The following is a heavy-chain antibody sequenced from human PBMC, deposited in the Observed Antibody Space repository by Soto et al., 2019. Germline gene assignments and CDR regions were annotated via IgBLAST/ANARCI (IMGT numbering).Heavy chain of an antibody. CDR3: AREGHSSGYVVH. V-gene: IGHV1-69*13. J-gene: IGHJ4*02. D-gene: IGHD3-22*01. CDR1: GGTFSSYA. CDR2: IIPIFGTA. Sequence: ASVKVSCKASGGTFSSYAISWVRQAPGQGLEWMGGIIPIFGTANYAQKFQGRVTITADESTSTAYMELSSLRSEDTAVYYCAREGHSSGYVVHWGQGTLVTVSS.